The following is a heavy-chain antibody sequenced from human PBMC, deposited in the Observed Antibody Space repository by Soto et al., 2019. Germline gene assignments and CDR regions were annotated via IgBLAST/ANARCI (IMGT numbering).Heavy chain of an antibody. CDR3: AKERPRIDY. Sequence: PGGSLRLSCAASGFTFSSFCMHWVRQVPGKGLEWVSDINSGGGSTYYADSVKGRFTISRDNSKNTLYLQMNSLRAEDTAVYYCAKERPRIDYWGQGTLVTVSS. J-gene: IGHJ4*02. CDR1: GFTFSSFC. CDR2: INSGGGST. V-gene: IGHV3-23*01.